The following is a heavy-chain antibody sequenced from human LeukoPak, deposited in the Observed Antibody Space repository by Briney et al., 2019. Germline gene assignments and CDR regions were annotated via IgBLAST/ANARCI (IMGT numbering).Heavy chain of an antibody. Sequence: PGGSLRLSCAASGFTFDDYAMHWVRQAPGKGLEWVSGISWNSGSIGYADSVKGRFTISRDNAKNSLYLQMSSLRAEDTALYYCAKDIRGMGQWLGFDYWGQGTLVTVSS. CDR3: AKDIRGMGQWLGFDY. V-gene: IGHV3-9*01. J-gene: IGHJ4*02. D-gene: IGHD6-19*01. CDR1: GFTFDDYA. CDR2: ISWNSGSI.